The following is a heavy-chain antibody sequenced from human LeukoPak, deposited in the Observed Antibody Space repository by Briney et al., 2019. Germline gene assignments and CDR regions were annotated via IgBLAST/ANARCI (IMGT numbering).Heavy chain of an antibody. D-gene: IGHD4/OR15-4a*01. CDR1: GGSISHYY. J-gene: IGHJ6*02. CDR2: IYYSGTT. V-gene: IGHV4-59*01. CDR3: AREDPQTKVPEGMDV. Sequence: PSETLSLTCTDSGGSISHYYWSWIRQPPGKGLEWIGYIYYSGTTNYNPSLKSRVTISVDTSKNQFSLKLNSVTAADTAVYYCAREDPQTKVPEGMDVWGQGTTVTVSS.